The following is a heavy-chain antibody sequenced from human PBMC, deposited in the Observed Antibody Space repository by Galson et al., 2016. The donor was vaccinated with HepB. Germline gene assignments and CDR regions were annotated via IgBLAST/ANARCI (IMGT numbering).Heavy chain of an antibody. CDR1: GFSLSTSGMC. Sequence: PALVTPTQTLTLTCTFSGFSLSTSGMCVSWIRQPPGKALEWLALIDWDDDKYYSTSLKTRLTISKDTSKNQVVLTMTNMDPVDTATYYCARAYGLAASGGIDVWGQGTTVTVSS. D-gene: IGHD4-17*01. J-gene: IGHJ6*02. CDR3: ARAYGLAASGGIDV. V-gene: IGHV2-70*01. CDR2: IDWDDDK.